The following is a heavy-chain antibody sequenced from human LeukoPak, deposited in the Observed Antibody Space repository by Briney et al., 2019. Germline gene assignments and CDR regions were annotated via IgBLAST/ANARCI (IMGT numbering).Heavy chain of an antibody. D-gene: IGHD3-10*01. CDR2: IRYDGSNK. J-gene: IGHJ3*02. CDR1: GFTFSSYG. Sequence: PGGSLRLSCAASGFTFSSYGMHWVRQAPGKGLAWVAFIRYDGSNKYYADSVKGRFTISRDNSKNTLYLQMNSLRAEDTAVYYCAKDEAAYYPGAFDIWGQGTMVTVSS. V-gene: IGHV3-30*02. CDR3: AKDEAAYYPGAFDI.